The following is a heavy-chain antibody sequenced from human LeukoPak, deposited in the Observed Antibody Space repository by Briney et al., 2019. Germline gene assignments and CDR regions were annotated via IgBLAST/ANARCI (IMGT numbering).Heavy chain of an antibody. J-gene: IGHJ3*02. CDR1: GFTFSNYW. Sequence: GGSLRLSCAASGFTFSNYWMHWVRRAPGKGLVWVSRIKTDGSSTNYADSVKGRFTISRDNAKNTLYLQMNSLRAEDTAVYYCARVDSSGYSRTFDIWGQGTMVTVSS. CDR3: ARVDSSGYSRTFDI. V-gene: IGHV3-74*01. CDR2: IKTDGSST. D-gene: IGHD3-22*01.